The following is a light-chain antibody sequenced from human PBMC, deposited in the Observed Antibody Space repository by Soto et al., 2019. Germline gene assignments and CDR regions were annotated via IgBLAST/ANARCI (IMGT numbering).Light chain of an antibody. CDR1: QSVSSY. Sequence: EIVLTQSPATLSLSPGEGSTLAFRASQSVSSYLAWYQQKPGQAPRLLIYDASNRATGIPARFSGSGSGTDFTLTISSLEPEDFAVYYCQQRSDWPITFGQGTRLEIK. V-gene: IGKV3-11*01. CDR2: DAS. CDR3: QQRSDWPIT. J-gene: IGKJ5*01.